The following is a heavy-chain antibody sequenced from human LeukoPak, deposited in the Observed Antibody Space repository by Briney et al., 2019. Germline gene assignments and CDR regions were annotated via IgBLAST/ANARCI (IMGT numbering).Heavy chain of an antibody. D-gene: IGHD1-7*01. CDR2: ISSSSSYI. Sequence: GGSLRLSCAASGFTFSSYSMNWVRQAPGKGLEWVSSISSSSSYIYYADSVKGRFTISRDNAKNSLYLQMNSLRAEDTAVYYCASTLTGTTYYFNYWGQGTLVTVSS. V-gene: IGHV3-21*01. CDR1: GFTFSSYS. CDR3: ASTLTGTTYYFNY. J-gene: IGHJ4*02.